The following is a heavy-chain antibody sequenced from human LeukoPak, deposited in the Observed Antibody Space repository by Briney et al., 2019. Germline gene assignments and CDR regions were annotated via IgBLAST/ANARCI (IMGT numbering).Heavy chain of an antibody. V-gene: IGHV4-34*01. CDR3: ARRVLDYVWGSYRGLYFDY. CDR2: INHSGST. J-gene: IGHJ4*02. Sequence: SETLSLTCAVYGGSFCGYYWSWIHQPPGKGLECIGEINHSGSTNYNPSLKSRVTISVDTSKNQFSLKLSSVTAADTAVYYCARRVLDYVWGSYRGLYFDYWGQGALVTVSS. CDR1: GGSFCGYY. D-gene: IGHD3-16*02.